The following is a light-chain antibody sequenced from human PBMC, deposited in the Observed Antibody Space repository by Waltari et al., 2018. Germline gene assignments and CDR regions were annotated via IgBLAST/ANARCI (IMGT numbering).Light chain of an antibody. J-gene: IGKJ1*01. CDR2: YGS. V-gene: IGKV2-28*01. CDR3: MQALQTPWT. Sequence: DIVMTQTPLSLPVTLGEPASISCRSSQSLLSSNGYNYLNWYLQKPGQSPQLLIYYGSNRASGVPDRFSGRGSGTDFTLKISRVEAEDVGVYYCMQALQTPWTFGQGTKVEIK. CDR1: QSLLSSNGYNY.